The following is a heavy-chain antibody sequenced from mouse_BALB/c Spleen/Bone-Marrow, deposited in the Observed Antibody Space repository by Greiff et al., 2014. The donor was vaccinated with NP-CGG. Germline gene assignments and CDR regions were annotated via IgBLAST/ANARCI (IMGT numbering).Heavy chain of an antibody. CDR1: GYSFTGYS. CDR2: IYPHNGGT. Sequence: VQLQQSGPELVKPGASVKLSCKASGYSFTGYSMNWVKQSPGQNLEWIGLIYPHNGGTSYNQKFKGKATLTVDKSSSTAYMELSSRAAEDSAVYYGGRGENDEAMEYWGQGTTVTVSS. V-gene: IGHV1-34*01. CDR3: GRGENDEAMEY. D-gene: IGHD1-1*02. J-gene: IGHJ2*01.